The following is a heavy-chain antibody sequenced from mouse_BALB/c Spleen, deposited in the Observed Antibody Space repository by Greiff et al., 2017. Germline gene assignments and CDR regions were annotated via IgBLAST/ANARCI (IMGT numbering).Heavy chain of an antibody. J-gene: IGHJ3*01. CDR3: AISTVSTTAWFAY. CDR1: GFSLTSYG. Sequence: VKLVESGPGLVAPSQSLSITCTVSGFSLTSYGVHWVRQPPGKGLGWLGVIWAGGSTNYNPALMPRLSISNDNSKSQVFLKMNSLQTDDTAMYYCAISTVSTTAWFAYWGQGTLVTVSA. CDR2: IWAGGST. V-gene: IGHV2-9*02. D-gene: IGHD2-4*01.